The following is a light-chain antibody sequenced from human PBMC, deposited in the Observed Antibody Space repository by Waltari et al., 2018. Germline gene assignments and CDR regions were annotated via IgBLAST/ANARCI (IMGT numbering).Light chain of an antibody. V-gene: IGKV1-39*01. CDR3: QQSYSTPQFT. Sequence: DIQMTQSPSSLSASVGDRVTITCRASQSISSYLNWSQQKPGKAPNLLIYAASSLQSGVPSRFIGSGSGTDFTLTISSLQPEDFATYYCQQSYSTPQFTFGPGTKVDIK. CDR1: QSISSY. CDR2: AAS. J-gene: IGKJ3*01.